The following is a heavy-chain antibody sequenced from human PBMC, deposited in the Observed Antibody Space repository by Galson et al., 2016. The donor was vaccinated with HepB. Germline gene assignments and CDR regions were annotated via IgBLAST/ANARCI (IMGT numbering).Heavy chain of an antibody. CDR2: ISSSSRYI. CDR3: ARGDIVGAIFDY. V-gene: IGHV3-21*01. D-gene: IGHD1-26*01. J-gene: IGHJ4*02. Sequence: SLRLSCAASGFTFSSYSMNWVRQAPGKGLEWVSSISSSSRYIYYADSVKGRFTISRDSAKNSLYLQMNSLRAEDTAVYYCARGDIVGAIFDYWGQGTLVTDSS. CDR1: GFTFSSYS.